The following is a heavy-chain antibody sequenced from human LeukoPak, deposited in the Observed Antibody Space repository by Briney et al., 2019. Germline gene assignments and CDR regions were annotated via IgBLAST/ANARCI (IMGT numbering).Heavy chain of an antibody. D-gene: IGHD1-26*01. CDR2: IFHSGST. Sequence: SETLSLTCTVSGYSISVGYYWGWIRQAQGKGLQWIDNIFHSGSTHHNPSLQSRITLSVGTSKNQFSLRLTSVTAADTAVYYCARRGGTYFEYWGPGTLVTVSS. CDR1: GYSISVGYY. J-gene: IGHJ4*02. V-gene: IGHV4-38-2*02. CDR3: ARRGGTYFEY.